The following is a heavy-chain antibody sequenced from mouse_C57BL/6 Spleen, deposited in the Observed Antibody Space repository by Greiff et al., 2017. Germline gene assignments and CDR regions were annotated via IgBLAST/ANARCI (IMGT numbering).Heavy chain of an antibody. Sequence: VQLQQPGAELVRPGSSVKLSCKASGYTFTSYWMDWVKQRPGQGLEWIGNIYPSDSETHYNQKFKDKATLTVDKSSSTAYMQLSSLTSEDSAVYYCARVGTTMVTTRDYYAMAYWGQGTSVTVSS. CDR3: ARVGTTMVTTRDYYAMAY. CDR1: GYTFTSYW. CDR2: IYPSDSET. V-gene: IGHV1-61*01. J-gene: IGHJ4*01. D-gene: IGHD2-2*01.